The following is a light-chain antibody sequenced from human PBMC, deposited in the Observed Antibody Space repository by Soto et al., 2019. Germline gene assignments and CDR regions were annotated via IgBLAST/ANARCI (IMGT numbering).Light chain of an antibody. Sequence: QSALTQPASVSGSPGQSITISCTGTSSDIGGYNFVSWYQQHPGKAPKVIIYDVINRPSGVSNRFSGSKSGNTASLTISGLQAEDEDNYYCSSYTTSSTPLFGGGTKVTVL. V-gene: IGLV2-14*03. J-gene: IGLJ2*01. CDR3: SSYTTSSTPL. CDR2: DVI. CDR1: SSDIGGYNF.